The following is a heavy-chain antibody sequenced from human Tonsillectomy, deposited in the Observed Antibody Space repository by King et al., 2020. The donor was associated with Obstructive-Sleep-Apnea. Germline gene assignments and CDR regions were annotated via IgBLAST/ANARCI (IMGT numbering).Heavy chain of an antibody. V-gene: IGHV3-30*04. Sequence: VQLVESGGGVVQPGRSLRLSCAASGFTFSSYAMHWVRQAPGKGLEWVAVISYDGSNKYYADSVKGRFTISRENSKKTLYLQMNSLRAEDTAVYYCARDQYCSSTSCPSVWDYWGQGTLVTVSS. CDR3: ARDQYCSSTSCPSVWDY. D-gene: IGHD2-2*01. J-gene: IGHJ4*02. CDR1: GFTFSSYA. CDR2: ISYDGSNK.